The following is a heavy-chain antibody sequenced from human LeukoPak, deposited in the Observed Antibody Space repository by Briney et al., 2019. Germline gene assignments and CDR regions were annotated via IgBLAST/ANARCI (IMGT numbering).Heavy chain of an antibody. CDR2: ISAYNDNT. CDR1: GYXFTNYG. V-gene: IGHV1-18*01. CDR3: ARALLWFGEPSHIDY. J-gene: IGHJ4*02. Sequence: ASVKVSCKASGYXFTNYGITRVRQAPGQGLEWMGWISAYNDNTNYAQKLQGRVTMTTDTSTSTAYMELRSLRSDDTAVYYCARALLWFGEPSHIDYWGQGTLVTASS. D-gene: IGHD3-10*01.